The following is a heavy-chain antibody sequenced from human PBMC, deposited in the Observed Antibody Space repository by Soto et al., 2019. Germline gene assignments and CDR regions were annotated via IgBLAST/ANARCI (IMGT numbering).Heavy chain of an antibody. V-gene: IGHV3-30*18. D-gene: IGHD3-22*01. J-gene: IGHJ4*02. CDR3: AKGVPNSSGYYYHDY. CDR1: GFTFSSYG. CDR2: ISYDGSNK. Sequence: GGSLRLSCAASGFTFSSYGMHWVRQAPGKGLEWLAVISYDGSNKYYADSVKGRFTISRDNSKNTLYLQMNSLRAEDTAVYYCAKGVPNSSGYYYHDYWGPGTLGTVS.